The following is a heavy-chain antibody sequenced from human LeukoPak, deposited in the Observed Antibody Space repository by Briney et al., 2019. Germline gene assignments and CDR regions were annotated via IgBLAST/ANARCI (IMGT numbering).Heavy chain of an antibody. V-gene: IGHV3-23*01. CDR3: AKKGYYDGSGYYMYYFDH. CDR1: GFTFSSNY. D-gene: IGHD3-22*01. Sequence: GGSLRLSCAASGFTFSSNYMSWVRQAPGKGLEWVSAISGSGGTAYYADSVKGRFTISRDNSKNTLYLQMNSLRAEDTAVYYCAKKGYYDGSGYYMYYFDHWGQGTLVTVSS. CDR2: ISGSGGTA. J-gene: IGHJ4*02.